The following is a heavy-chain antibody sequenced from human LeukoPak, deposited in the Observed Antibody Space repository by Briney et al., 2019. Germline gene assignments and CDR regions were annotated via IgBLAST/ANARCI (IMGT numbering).Heavy chain of an antibody. V-gene: IGHV3-11*01. CDR1: RFTFSDYY. CDR2: ISSSGSTI. CDR3: ARTGYSSSWYYYYYYYMDV. D-gene: IGHD6-13*01. J-gene: IGHJ6*03. Sequence: PGGSLRLSCAASRFTFSDYYMSWIRQAPGKGLEWVSYISSSGSTIYYADSVKGRFTISRDNAKSSLYLQMNSLRAEDTAVYYCARTGYSSSWYYYYYYYMDVWGKGTTVTVSS.